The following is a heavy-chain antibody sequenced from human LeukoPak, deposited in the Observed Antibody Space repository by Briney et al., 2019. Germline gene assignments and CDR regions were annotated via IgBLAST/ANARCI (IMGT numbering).Heavy chain of an antibody. CDR3: ARGPARGGYDDAFDI. CDR2: ISANSGNT. J-gene: IGHJ3*02. CDR1: GYTFTKYG. V-gene: IGHV1-18*01. D-gene: IGHD3-10*01. Sequence: GASVKVSCKASGYTFTKYGISWVRQAPGQGLEWMGWISANSGNTNYAQKFQGRVTMTTDTSTSTAYMELRSLRSDDTAVYYCARGPARGGYDDAFDIWGQGTMVTVSS.